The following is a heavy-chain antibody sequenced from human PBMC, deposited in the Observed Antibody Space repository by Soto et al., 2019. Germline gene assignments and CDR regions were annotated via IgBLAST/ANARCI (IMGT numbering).Heavy chain of an antibody. V-gene: IGHV3-30*04. CDR1: GFNFIIHA. D-gene: IGHD2-2*01. CDR3: ASGADFSYDTSRY. J-gene: IGHJ4*02. CDR2: LSPNGKTQ. Sequence: GGSVRLSCAAPGFNFIIHALHWVRQAPGKGLEWVAVLSPNGKTQYYADCVKGRFTISRDTFTSTLFLQMTSLTPEDTAVYYCASGADFSYDTSRYGGPGTLVTVS.